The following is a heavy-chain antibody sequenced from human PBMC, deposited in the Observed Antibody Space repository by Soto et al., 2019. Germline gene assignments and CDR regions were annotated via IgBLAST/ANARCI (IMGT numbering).Heavy chain of an antibody. Sequence: GGSLRLSCAASGFTFSSYAMSWVRQAPGKGLEWVSAISGSGGSTYYADSVKGRFTISRDNSKNTLYLQMNSLRAEDTAVYYCAKTLRYCSSTSCQKDYWGQGTLVTVSS. CDR1: GFTFSSYA. D-gene: IGHD2-2*01. CDR2: ISGSGGST. V-gene: IGHV3-23*01. CDR3: AKTLRYCSSTSCQKDY. J-gene: IGHJ4*02.